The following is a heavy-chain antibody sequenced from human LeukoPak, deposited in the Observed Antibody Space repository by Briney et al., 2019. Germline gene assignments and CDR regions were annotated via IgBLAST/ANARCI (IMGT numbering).Heavy chain of an antibody. J-gene: IGHJ5*02. CDR2: ISRSGSTK. Sequence: GGSLRLSCAASGFTFSDYNMRWIRQAPGKGLERVSSISRSGSTKYYADSVKGRFTISRDNAKNSLFLQMNSLRAEDTAVYYCARESLAVAGSNWFDPWGQGTLVTVSS. D-gene: IGHD6-19*01. CDR3: ARESLAVAGSNWFDP. CDR1: GFTFSDYN. V-gene: IGHV3-11*01.